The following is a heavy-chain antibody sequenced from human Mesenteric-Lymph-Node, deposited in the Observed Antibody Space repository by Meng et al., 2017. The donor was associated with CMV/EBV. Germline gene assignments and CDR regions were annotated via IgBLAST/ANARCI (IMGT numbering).Heavy chain of an antibody. J-gene: IGHJ4*02. CDR1: GFTFSSYA. CDR2: ISSNGVST. D-gene: IGHD2-2*01. V-gene: IGHV3-64*02. CDR3: ARGIVVAH. Sequence: GGSLRLSCTASGFTFSSYAMHWVRQAPGKGLEYVSVISSNGVSTYYADSVKGRFAISRDNSKNTVYLQMGSLRAEDMAVYYCARGIVVAHWGQGTLVTVSS.